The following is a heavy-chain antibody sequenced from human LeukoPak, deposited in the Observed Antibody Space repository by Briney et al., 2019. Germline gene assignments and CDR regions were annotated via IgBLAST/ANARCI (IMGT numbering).Heavy chain of an antibody. CDR3: ARDEIAVAVPTPNFDY. D-gene: IGHD6-19*01. CDR1: GYTFTGYY. CDR2: INPNSGGT. V-gene: IGHV1-2*02. J-gene: IGHJ4*02. Sequence: ASVKVSCKASGYTFTGYYMHWVRQAPGQGLEWMGWINPNSGGTNYAQKFQGKVTMTRDTSISTAYMELSRLRSDDTAVYYCARDEIAVAVPTPNFDYWGQGTLVTVSS.